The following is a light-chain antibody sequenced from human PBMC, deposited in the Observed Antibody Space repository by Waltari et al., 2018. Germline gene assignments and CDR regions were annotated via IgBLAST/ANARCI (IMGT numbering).Light chain of an antibody. J-gene: IGLJ3*02. CDR1: GLRVSH. CDR2: GKN. Sequence: SSDLTLAPAVSVALGQTVRNTLQGEGLRVSHVLWYQQKPRQAPVLVFYGKNNLTTGILDRFSGSTSGDTASLTISGAQAEDEADYFCHSRDTSGTHVLFGGGTTVTVL. CDR3: HSRDTSGTHVL. V-gene: IGLV3-19*01.